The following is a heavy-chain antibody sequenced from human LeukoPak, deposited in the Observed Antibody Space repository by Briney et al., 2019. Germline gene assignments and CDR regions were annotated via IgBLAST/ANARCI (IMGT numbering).Heavy chain of an antibody. CDR1: GGSISTYY. J-gene: IGHJ3*02. D-gene: IGHD4-23*01. Sequence: PSETLPLTCTVSGGSISTYYWSWIRQPPGKGLEWIGYIYYSGSTNYNPSVKSRVTMSVDTSKKQFSLNLSSLTAADTAVYYCARGGTAVVTPYAFDIWGQGTMVTVSS. CDR2: IYYSGST. CDR3: ARGGTAVVTPYAFDI. V-gene: IGHV4-59*01.